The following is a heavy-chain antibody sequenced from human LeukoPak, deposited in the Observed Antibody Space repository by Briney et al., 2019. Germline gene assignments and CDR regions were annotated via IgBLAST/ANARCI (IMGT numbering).Heavy chain of an antibody. CDR2: IYYNGGT. Sequence: KPSETLSLTCTVSGGSISSSSYFWGWIRQPPGKGLEWIGSIYYNGGTYYNPSLKSRLTISVDTSKNQFSLKLTSVTAADTAVYYCARRKTWFDPWGQGTLVTVSS. D-gene: IGHD1-14*01. V-gene: IGHV4-39*07. CDR3: ARRKTWFDP. J-gene: IGHJ5*02. CDR1: GGSISSSSYF.